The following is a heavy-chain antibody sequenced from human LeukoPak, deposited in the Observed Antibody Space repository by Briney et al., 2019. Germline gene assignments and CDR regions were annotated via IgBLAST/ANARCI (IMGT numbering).Heavy chain of an antibody. Sequence: PGGSLRLSCAASGFTVSSNYMSWIRQPPGKGLEWIGYIYYSGSTNYNPSLKSRVTISVDRSKNQFSLKLSSVTAADTAVYYCARAVRYFDWLLSKGAFDIWGQGTMVTVSS. CDR2: IYYSGST. CDR3: ARAVRYFDWLLSKGAFDI. J-gene: IGHJ3*02. V-gene: IGHV4-59*02. CDR1: GFTVSSNY. D-gene: IGHD3-9*01.